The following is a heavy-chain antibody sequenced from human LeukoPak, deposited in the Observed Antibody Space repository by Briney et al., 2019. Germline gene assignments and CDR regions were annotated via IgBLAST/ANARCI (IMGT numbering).Heavy chain of an antibody. V-gene: IGHV1-46*01. Sequence: ASVKVSCKASGYFFTSYYMHWVRQAPGQGLEWMGIINPSGGSISYAQKFQGRVTMTRDTTTSTVYVELSSLRSEDTAVYFCARARRGVMDYFYYGMDVWGQGTTVTASS. J-gene: IGHJ6*02. CDR2: INPSGGSI. CDR3: ARARRGVMDYFYYGMDV. D-gene: IGHD3-16*01. CDR1: GYFFTSYY.